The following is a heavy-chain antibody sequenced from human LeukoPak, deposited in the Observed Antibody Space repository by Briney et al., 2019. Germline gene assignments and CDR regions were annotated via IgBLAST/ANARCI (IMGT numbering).Heavy chain of an antibody. CDR3: ARDMETGGSCYFNCYYGLDV. J-gene: IGHJ6*02. V-gene: IGHV1-18*01. CDR2: ISAYNGNT. Sequence: ASVKVPCRASGYTFTSYGISWVRQAPGQGLEWMGWISAYNGNTNYAQKFRGRVTMTAGTSTNTAYMELRSLKSDDTAVYYCARDMETGGSCYFNCYYGLDVWGQGTTVTVSS. D-gene: IGHD2-15*01. CDR1: GYTFTSYG.